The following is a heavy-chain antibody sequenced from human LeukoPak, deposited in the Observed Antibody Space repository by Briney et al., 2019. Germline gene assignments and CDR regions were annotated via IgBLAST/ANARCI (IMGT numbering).Heavy chain of an antibody. CDR2: SSSDSNYI. CDR3: ARGERRCSADTCYPFDY. Sequence: GGSLRLSCAASGFTFSHYAMNWVRQAPGKGLEWVSSSSSDSNYIYYADSVKGRFTISRDNAKNSLYLQMNSLRAEDTAVYYCARGERRCSADTCYPFDYWGQGTLVTVSS. J-gene: IGHJ4*02. D-gene: IGHD2-15*01. CDR1: GFTFSHYA. V-gene: IGHV3-21*01.